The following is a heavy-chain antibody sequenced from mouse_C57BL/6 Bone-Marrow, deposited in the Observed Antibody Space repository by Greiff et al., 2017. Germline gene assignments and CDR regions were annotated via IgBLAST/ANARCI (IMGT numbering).Heavy chain of an antibody. J-gene: IGHJ4*01. Sequence: VKLVESGPGLVQPSQSLSITCTVSGFSLTSYGVHWVRQSPGKGLEWLGVIWSGGSTDYNAAFISRLSISKDNSKSQVFFKMNSLQADDTAIYYCARRGSSYEYYAMDYWGQGTSVTVSS. CDR3: ARRGSSYEYYAMDY. D-gene: IGHD1-1*01. V-gene: IGHV2-2*01. CDR1: GFSLTSYG. CDR2: IWSGGST.